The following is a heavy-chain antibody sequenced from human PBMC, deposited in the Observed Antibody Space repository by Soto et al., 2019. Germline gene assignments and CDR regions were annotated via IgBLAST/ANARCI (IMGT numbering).Heavy chain of an antibody. CDR2: INPSGST. CDR3: VRINYNFWSGYSVDY. D-gene: IGHD3-3*01. Sequence: PSETLSLTCADYGGFSSGYYCSWFRQPPGKGLEWIGEINPSGSTNYNPSLKSRVTISVDTSKNQFSLKLSSVTAADTAVYYCVRINYNFWSGYSVDYWGQATLVTVS. V-gene: IGHV4-34*01. CDR1: GGFSSGYY. J-gene: IGHJ4*02.